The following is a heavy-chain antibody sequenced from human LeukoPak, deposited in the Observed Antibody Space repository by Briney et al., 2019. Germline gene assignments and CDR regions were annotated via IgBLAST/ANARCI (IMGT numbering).Heavy chain of an antibody. J-gene: IGHJ6*02. D-gene: IGHD1-26*01. CDR1: GGSISSGGYY. Sequence: SETLSLTCTVSGGSISSGGYYWSWIRQRPGEGLEWIGYIHYNGNAYYNPSLRSRVTISVDTSKNQFSLKLNSVTVADAAVYYCARELGGGIDVWGQGTTVTVSS. CDR2: IHYNGNA. CDR3: ARELGGGIDV. V-gene: IGHV4-31*03.